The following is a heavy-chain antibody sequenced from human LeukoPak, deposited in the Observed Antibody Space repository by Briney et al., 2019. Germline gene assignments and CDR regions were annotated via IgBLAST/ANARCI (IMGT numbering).Heavy chain of an antibody. CDR3: ARVRNYHRAFDI. D-gene: IGHD1-7*01. CDR2: INPSGGST. Sequence: ASVKVSCKASGYTFTSNYIHWVRQAPGQGLEWMGIINPSGGSTSYAQKFQGRVTMTRDTSTSTVYMELSSLRSEDTAVYYCARVRNYHRAFDIWGQGTMVTVSS. V-gene: IGHV1-46*01. J-gene: IGHJ3*02. CDR1: GYTFTSNY.